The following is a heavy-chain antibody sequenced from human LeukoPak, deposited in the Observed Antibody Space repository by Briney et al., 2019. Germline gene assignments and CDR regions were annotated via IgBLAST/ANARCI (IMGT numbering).Heavy chain of an antibody. CDR2: IYTSGIT. D-gene: IGHD1-26*01. CDR3: ARETADLGRSLDS. J-gene: IGHJ4*02. CDR1: GGSLSSGGYY. V-gene: IGHV4-61*02. Sequence: SETLSLTCTVSGGSLSSGGYYWRWLRQPAGTGLEWIGRIYTSGITNSNPSLKSRVTMSLDTSKNQFSLNLTSVTAADTAVYFCARETADLGRSLDSWGQGTLVTVSS.